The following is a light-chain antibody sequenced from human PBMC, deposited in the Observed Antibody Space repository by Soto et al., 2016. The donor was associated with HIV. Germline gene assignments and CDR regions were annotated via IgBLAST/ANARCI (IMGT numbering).Light chain of an antibody. V-gene: IGKV1-17*01. CDR3: LQHNAYPRT. J-gene: IGKJ1*01. CDR2: AAS. CDR1: QAIRND. Sequence: DIQMTQSPSSLSASVGDRVTITCRASQAIRNDLGWYQQQPGKAPKRLIYAASSLQSGVPSRFSGSGSGTEFTLTISSLQPEDFATYYCLQHNAYPRTFGQGTRVDVK.